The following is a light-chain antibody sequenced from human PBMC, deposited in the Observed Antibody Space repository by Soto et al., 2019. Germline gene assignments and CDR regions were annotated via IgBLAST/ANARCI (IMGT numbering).Light chain of an antibody. CDR3: DQYHNYQGT. CDR1: QSMSWW. Sequence: DNQMTQSPSTLSASVGDRVTITCRASQSMSWWVAWYLQKPGRDPKLLIYDASCLESGVPSRFRGYGSGTVFALTISSLQPDDFATYYCDQYHNYQGTFGQGTKLEIK. V-gene: IGKV1-5*01. CDR2: DAS. J-gene: IGKJ2*01.